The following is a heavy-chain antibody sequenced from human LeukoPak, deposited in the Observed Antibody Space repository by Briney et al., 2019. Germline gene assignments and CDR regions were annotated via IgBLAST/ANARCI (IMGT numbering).Heavy chain of an antibody. V-gene: IGHV7-4-1*02. Sequence: RASVKVSCKASGYTFTSYAMNWVRQAPGQGLEWMGWINTNTGNPTYAQGFTGRFVFSLDTSVSTAYLQISSLKAEGTAVYYCARDLLASWFGEYYYMDVWGKGTTVTVSS. CDR3: ARDLLASWFGEYYYMDV. CDR1: GYTFTSYA. D-gene: IGHD3-10*01. CDR2: INTNTGNP. J-gene: IGHJ6*03.